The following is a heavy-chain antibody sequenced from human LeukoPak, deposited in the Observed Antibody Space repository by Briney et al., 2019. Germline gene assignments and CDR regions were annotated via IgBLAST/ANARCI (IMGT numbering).Heavy chain of an antibody. CDR1: GYTFTSYD. V-gene: IGHV1-8*03. J-gene: IGHJ5*02. CDR2: MNPNSGNT. CDR3: ARGERVGDSTQAFDP. Sequence: ASVKVSCKASGYTFTSYDINWVRQATGQGLEWMGWMNPNSGNTGYAQEFQGRVTITRDTSASTAYMELSSLRSEDMAVYYCARGERVGDSTQAFDPWGQGTLVTVSS. D-gene: IGHD4-17*01.